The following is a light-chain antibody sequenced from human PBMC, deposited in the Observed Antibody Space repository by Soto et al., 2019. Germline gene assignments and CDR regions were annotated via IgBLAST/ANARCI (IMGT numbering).Light chain of an antibody. CDR2: GAS. Sequence: EIVLTQSPGTLSLSPGERATLSCRASQSVSSSYLAWYQQKPGQAPRLLIYGASSRATGIPDRFSGYGSGTDFTLTISRLESEDFAVYYCQQYGSSPLTFGGGTKVEIK. J-gene: IGKJ4*01. CDR1: QSVSSSY. V-gene: IGKV3-20*01. CDR3: QQYGSSPLT.